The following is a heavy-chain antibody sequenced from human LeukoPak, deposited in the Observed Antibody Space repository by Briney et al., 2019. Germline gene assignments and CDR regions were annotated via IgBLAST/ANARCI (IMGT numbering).Heavy chain of an antibody. J-gene: IGHJ6*02. V-gene: IGHV3-15*04. D-gene: IGHD1-7*01. Sequence: GGSLRLSCAASGFTFNYAWMSWVRQVPGKGLEWVGQTVSEIDGGTTDYAAPVEGRFTISRDDSKSTLYLQMNSLKIEDTAVYYCTTDEDWNYARKDVWGQGATVIVSS. CDR2: TVSEIDGGTT. CDR3: TTDEDWNYARKDV. CDR1: GFTFNYAW.